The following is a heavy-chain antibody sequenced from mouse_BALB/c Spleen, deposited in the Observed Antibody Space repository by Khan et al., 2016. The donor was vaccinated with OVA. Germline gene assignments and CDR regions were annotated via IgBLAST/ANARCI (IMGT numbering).Heavy chain of an antibody. CDR1: GFTFSTYG. CDR2: VSTGGHYT. J-gene: IGHJ3*01. D-gene: IGHD1-1*01. CDR3: ARLAYYYDSEGFAY. V-gene: IGHV5-6*01. Sequence: EVKLLESGGDVVKPGGSLKLSCAASGFTFSTYGMSWVRQTPDKRLEWVATVSTGGHYTYYPDTVKGRFTISRDNAKNTLYLQMSSLKSEDTAIFYCARLAYYYDSEGFAYWGQGTLVTVSA.